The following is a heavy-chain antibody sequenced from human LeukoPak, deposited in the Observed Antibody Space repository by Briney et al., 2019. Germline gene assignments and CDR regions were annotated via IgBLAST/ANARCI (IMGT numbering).Heavy chain of an antibody. CDR2: IVVGSGNT. J-gene: IGHJ4*02. Sequence: SVKVPCKASGFTFTSSAMQWVRQARGQRLEWIGWIVVGSGNTNYAQKFQERVTITRDMSTSTAYMELSSLRSEDTAVYYCAATLRGYSGYKTLDYWGQGTLVTVSS. V-gene: IGHV1-58*02. CDR3: AATLRGYSGYKTLDY. D-gene: IGHD5-12*01. CDR1: GFTFTSSA.